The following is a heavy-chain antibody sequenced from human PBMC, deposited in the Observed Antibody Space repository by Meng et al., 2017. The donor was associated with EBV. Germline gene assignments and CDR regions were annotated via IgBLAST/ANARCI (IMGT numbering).Heavy chain of an antibody. V-gene: IGHV4-39*01. CDR2: VHYTGST. CDR3: ARPFPSWQSPRLDPFGA. J-gene: IGHJ5*02. D-gene: IGHD6-19*01. CDR1: GDSISSFYY. Sequence: QLQLRESCPGQVKPSXTLSLTCTXSGDSISSFYYWGWIRQPPGRGREWIGSVHYTGSTYYSPSLKSRVTVSVDTSKNQFSLRLTSVTAADTAVYYCARPFPSWQSPRLDPFGAWGQGTLVTVSS.